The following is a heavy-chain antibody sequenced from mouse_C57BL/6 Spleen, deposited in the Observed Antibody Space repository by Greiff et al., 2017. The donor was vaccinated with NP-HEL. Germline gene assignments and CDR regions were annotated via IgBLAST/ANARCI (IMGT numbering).Heavy chain of an antibody. D-gene: IGHD1-1*01. J-gene: IGHJ3*01. CDR1: GFKIKGDY. CDR3: TTNYGGY. CDR2: IDPENGDT. Sequence: VQLQQSGAELVRPGASVKLSCTASGFKIKGDYMHWVKQRPEQGLEWIGWIDPENGDTEYASKFQGKATITADTSSNTAYLQLSSLTSEDTAVYYCTTNYGGYWGQGTLVTVSA. V-gene: IGHV14-4*01.